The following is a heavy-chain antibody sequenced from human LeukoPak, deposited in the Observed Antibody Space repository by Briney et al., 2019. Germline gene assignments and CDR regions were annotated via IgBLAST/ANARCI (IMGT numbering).Heavy chain of an antibody. CDR1: GYSFTSRW. V-gene: IGHV5-10-1*01. Sequence: GESLKISCQASGYSFTSRWIGWVRQVPGKGLEWMGFIDPSDSYTLYNPSFEGHVVMSIDRSISSAFLQWSSLKASDTAIYYCARRASGSGPFLENWGQGSLVTVSS. CDR3: ARRASGSGPFLEN. CDR2: IDPSDSYT. J-gene: IGHJ4*02. D-gene: IGHD3-10*01.